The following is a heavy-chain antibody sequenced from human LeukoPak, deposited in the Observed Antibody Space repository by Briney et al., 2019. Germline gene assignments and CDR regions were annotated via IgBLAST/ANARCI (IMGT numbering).Heavy chain of an antibody. CDR3: VRESSRLRPYVPDY. D-gene: IGHD6-25*01. V-gene: IGHV3-33*01. CDR2: IWYDGSNK. Sequence: GGSLRLSCAASRFTFSSYGMHWVRQAPGKGLEWVAVIWYDGSNKYYADSVKGRFTISRDNSKNTLYLQMNSLRAEDTAVYYCVRESSRLRPYVPDYWGQGTLVTVSA. CDR1: RFTFSSYG. J-gene: IGHJ4*02.